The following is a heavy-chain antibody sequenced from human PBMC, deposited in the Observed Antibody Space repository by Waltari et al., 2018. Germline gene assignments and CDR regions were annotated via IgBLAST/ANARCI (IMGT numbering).Heavy chain of an antibody. CDR3: ARYQLLSGLDY. V-gene: IGHV4-34*01. CDR2: INHSGST. Sequence: QVQLQQWGAGLLKPSETLSLTCAVYGGSFSGYYWSWIRQPPGKGLEWIGEINHSGSTNYNPSLKSRVTISVDTSKNQFSPKLSSVTAADTAVYYCARYQLLSGLDYWGQGTLVTVSS. CDR1: GGSFSGYY. J-gene: IGHJ4*02. D-gene: IGHD2-2*01.